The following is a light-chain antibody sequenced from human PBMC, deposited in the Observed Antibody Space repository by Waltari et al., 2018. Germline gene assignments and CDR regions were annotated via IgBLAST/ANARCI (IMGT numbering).Light chain of an antibody. CDR3: QAWDSGTVV. CDR2: HEK. J-gene: IGLJ2*01. V-gene: IGLV3-1*01. Sequence: SYELTQESSVAVSPGQTASITCSGDNLGTKHVCWYQQKPGQSPVFVLYHEKKRPSGIAGRFAGANSGFTATLTISGTQARDEADYFCQAWDSGTVVFGGGTKLTVL. CDR1: NLGTKH.